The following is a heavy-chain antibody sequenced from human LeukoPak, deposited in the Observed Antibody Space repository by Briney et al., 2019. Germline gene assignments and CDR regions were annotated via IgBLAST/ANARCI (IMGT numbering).Heavy chain of an antibody. CDR2: IDGTDGNT. CDR1: GFTLRSYA. D-gene: IGHD5-12*01. CDR3: AKTKWPCFDY. J-gene: IGHJ4*02. V-gene: IGHV3-23*01. Sequence: GGSLRLFCAASGFTLRSYAMSWVRQPPGKGLEWVSNIDGTDGNTYYADSMKGRLTISRDNSKNTLYLQVNSLRAEDTAVYCYAKTKWPCFDYWGQGTLVTVSS.